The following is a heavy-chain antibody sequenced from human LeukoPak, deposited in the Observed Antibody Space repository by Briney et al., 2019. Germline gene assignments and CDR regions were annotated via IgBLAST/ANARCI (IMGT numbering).Heavy chain of an antibody. V-gene: IGHV3-30*18. D-gene: IGHD1-26*01. Sequence: GRSLRLSCAASGFTFSSYGMHWVRQAPGKGLEWVAVISYDGSNKYYGDSVKGRFTISRDNSKNTLYLKMNSLRAEDTAVYYCAKEGSNGDFDYWGQGTLVTVSS. CDR1: GFTFSSYG. CDR3: AKEGSNGDFDY. CDR2: ISYDGSNK. J-gene: IGHJ4*02.